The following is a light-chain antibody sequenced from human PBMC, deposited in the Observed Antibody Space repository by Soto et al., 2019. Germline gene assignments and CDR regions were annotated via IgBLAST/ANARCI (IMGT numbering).Light chain of an antibody. CDR2: GAS. V-gene: IGKV3-20*01. CDR1: XXVXGNY. Sequence: EIVLTQSPDTLSLSPGERATLSCRASXXVXGNYLAWLQHKPGQAPRLLIYGASSRATGIPDRFSGSGSGTDFTLTIARLEPEDFAVYYCHQYTSPPWTLGQGTKVETK. J-gene: IGKJ1*01. CDR3: HQYTSPPWT.